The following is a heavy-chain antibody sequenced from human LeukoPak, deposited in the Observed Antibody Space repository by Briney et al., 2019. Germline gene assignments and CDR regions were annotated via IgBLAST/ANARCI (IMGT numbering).Heavy chain of an antibody. V-gene: IGHV1-69*13. Sequence: GASVKVSCKASGGTFSTYAINWVRQAPGQGLEWMGGIIPVLGTTNYAQKFQARVTITADESTNTAYMDLNSLRSEDTAVYYCAISGGDYYYYYMDVWGKGTTVIISS. CDR3: AISGGDYYYYYMDV. J-gene: IGHJ6*03. CDR1: GGTFSTYA. D-gene: IGHD3-10*01. CDR2: IIPVLGTT.